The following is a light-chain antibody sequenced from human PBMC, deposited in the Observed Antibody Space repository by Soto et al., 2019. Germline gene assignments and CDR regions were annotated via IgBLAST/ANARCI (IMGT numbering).Light chain of an antibody. CDR3: ISYTDRQSYL. J-gene: IGLJ1*01. CDR1: NSDVGIYDF. V-gene: IGLV2-14*01. CDR2: EVS. Sequence: QSALTQPASVSGTPGQSITISCTGSNSDVGIYDFVSWYQHHPGRAPKLIVSEVSHRPSGVSNRFSGSKSGITASLTISGLQTEDEADYYCISYTDRQSYLFGTGTKVTVL.